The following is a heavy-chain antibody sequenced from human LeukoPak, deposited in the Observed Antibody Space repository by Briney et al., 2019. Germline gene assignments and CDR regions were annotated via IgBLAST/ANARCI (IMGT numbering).Heavy chain of an antibody. D-gene: IGHD2-2*01. Sequence: AGGSLRLSCAASGFTFSSYAMSWVRQAPGKGLEWVSAISGSGGSTYYADSVKGRFTISRDNSKNTLYLQMNSLRAEDTAVYYCAKVRRYSSTSCLGPFDYWGQGTLVTVSS. CDR1: GFTFSSYA. V-gene: IGHV3-23*01. CDR2: ISGSGGST. CDR3: AKVRRYSSTSCLGPFDY. J-gene: IGHJ4*02.